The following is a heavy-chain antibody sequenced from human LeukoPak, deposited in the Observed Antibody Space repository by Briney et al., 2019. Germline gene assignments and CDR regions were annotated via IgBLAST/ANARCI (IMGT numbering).Heavy chain of an antibody. CDR1: GFTFSSYA. D-gene: IGHD3-10*01. CDR2: ISFGGGGT. CDR3: AKGAEAEIGYYFDN. Sequence: GGSLRLSCAASGFTFSSYAMNWVRQAPGKGLEWVSAISFGGGGTYYADSVKGRFSISRDNSKNTLYLQMNSLRAEDTALYYCAKGAEAEIGYYFDNWGQGTLVTVSS. J-gene: IGHJ4*02. V-gene: IGHV3-23*01.